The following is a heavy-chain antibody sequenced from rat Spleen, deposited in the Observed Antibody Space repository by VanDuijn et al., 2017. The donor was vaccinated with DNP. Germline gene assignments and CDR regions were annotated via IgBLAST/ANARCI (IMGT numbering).Heavy chain of an antibody. D-gene: IGHD1-11*01. CDR2: ISYEGSST. CDR3: ARPRGVYWYFDF. Sequence: EVQLVESGGGLVQPGRSMKLSCAASGFTFSDYYMAWVRQAPKKGLEWVASISYEGSSTYYGDSVKGRLTISRDNAKSTLYLQMNSLRSEDTATYYCARPRGVYWYFDFWGPGTMVTVSS. V-gene: IGHV5-22*01. CDR1: GFTFSDYY. J-gene: IGHJ1*01.